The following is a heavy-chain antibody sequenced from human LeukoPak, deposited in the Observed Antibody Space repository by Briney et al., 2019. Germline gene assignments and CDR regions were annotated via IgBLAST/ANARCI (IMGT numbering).Heavy chain of an antibody. CDR3: ARGRAGGLLQPIDY. CDR1: GYTFTGHY. V-gene: IGHV1-2*02. J-gene: IGHJ4*02. CDR2: INPNSGGT. D-gene: IGHD1-26*01. Sequence: ASVKVSCKASGYTFTGHYMHWVRQPPGQGLEWMGWINPNSGGTNYAQKFQGRVTMTRDTSISTAYMELSRLRSDDTAVYYCARGRAGGLLQPIDYWGQGTLVTVSS.